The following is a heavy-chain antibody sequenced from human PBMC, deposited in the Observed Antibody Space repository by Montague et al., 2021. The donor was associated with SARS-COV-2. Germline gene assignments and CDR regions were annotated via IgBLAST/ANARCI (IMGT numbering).Heavy chain of an antibody. J-gene: IGHJ3*02. V-gene: IGHV4-39*01. D-gene: IGHD3-10*01. Sequence: SETLSLTCTVSGGSVSSSSHYWGWIRQPPGKGLEWIGSIYYTGSTYYNPSLKSRVTISVGTSKNQFSLKLSSVTAADTAVYYCARHITGSGNAFDIWGQGTMVTVSS. CDR3: ARHITGSGNAFDI. CDR1: GGSVSSSSHY. CDR2: IYYTGST.